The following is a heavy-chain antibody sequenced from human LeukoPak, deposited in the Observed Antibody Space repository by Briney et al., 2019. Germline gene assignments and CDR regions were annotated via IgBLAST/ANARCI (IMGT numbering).Heavy chain of an antibody. CDR1: GSPLDDFA. V-gene: IGHV3-9*01. J-gene: IGHJ4*02. CDR2: ICWNSGSI. CDR3: AKGNDYVWGSFRFDY. D-gene: IGHD3-16*02. Sequence: GRSLRLSRVAPGSPLDDFAMHWGRETPGEGPGGVSGICWNSGSIGYADSVKGRFTISRDNAKNSLYLQMNSLRAGDTALYYCAKGNDYVWGSFRFDYWGQGTLVTVSS.